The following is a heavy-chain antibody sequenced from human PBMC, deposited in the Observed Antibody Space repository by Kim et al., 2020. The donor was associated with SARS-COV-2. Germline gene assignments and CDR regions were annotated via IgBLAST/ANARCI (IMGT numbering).Heavy chain of an antibody. CDR3: AAAGTFTGAFDI. CDR2: IIPIFGTA. J-gene: IGHJ3*02. V-gene: IGHV1-69*13. Sequence: SVKVSCKASGGTFSSYAISWVRQAPGQGLEWMGGIIPIFGTANYAQKFQGRVTITADESTSTAYMELSSLRSEDTAVYYCAAAGTFTGAFDIWGQGTMVTVSS. CDR1: GGTFSSYA. D-gene: IGHD6-13*01.